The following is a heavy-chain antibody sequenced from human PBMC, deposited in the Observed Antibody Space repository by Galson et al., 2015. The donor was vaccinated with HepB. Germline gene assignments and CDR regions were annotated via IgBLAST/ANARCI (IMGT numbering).Heavy chain of an antibody. V-gene: IGHV3-11*06. D-gene: IGHD3-10*01. CDR2: ISSSSSHT. CDR3: ARSLEVGWFGESSYGMDV. Sequence: SLRLSCAASGFTFSDYYMSWIRQAPGKGLEWVSYISSSSSHTNYADSVKGRFTISRDNAKNSLYLQMNSLRAEDTAVYYCARSLEVGWFGESSYGMDVWGQGTTVTVSS. J-gene: IGHJ6*02. CDR1: GFTFSDYY.